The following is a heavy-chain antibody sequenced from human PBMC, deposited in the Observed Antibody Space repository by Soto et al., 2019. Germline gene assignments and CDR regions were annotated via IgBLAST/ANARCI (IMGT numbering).Heavy chain of an antibody. Sequence: GASVKVSCKASGYTFTSYGISWVRQAPGQGLEWMGWIIPYNGNANYAQKLQGRVTMTTDTSTSTAYMELRSLRSDDTAVYYCARVGFWYNWNVTPLRWFDPWGQGTLVTVSS. CDR3: ARVGFWYNWNVTPLRWFDP. CDR1: GYTFTSYG. J-gene: IGHJ5*02. V-gene: IGHV1-18*01. CDR2: IIPYNGNA. D-gene: IGHD1-1*01.